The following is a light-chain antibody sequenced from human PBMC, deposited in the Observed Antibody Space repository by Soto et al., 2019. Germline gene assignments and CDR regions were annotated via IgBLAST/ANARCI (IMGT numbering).Light chain of an antibody. CDR3: QQSYSNPRT. Sequence: IQMTQSTSSLSASVGDRVTITCRASHNIVSYLHWYQHKPGKAPKLLIYAASSLQSGVPSRFSGSGSGTDFTLTISSLQPEDFATYYCQQSYSNPRTFGGGTKVDIK. CDR1: HNIVSY. V-gene: IGKV1-39*01. CDR2: AAS. J-gene: IGKJ4*01.